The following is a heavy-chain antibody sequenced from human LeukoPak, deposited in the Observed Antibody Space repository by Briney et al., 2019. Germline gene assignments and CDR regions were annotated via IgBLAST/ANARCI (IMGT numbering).Heavy chain of an antibody. CDR3: ARVVGLTGYSSSWYSGYYYYMDV. Sequence: ASVKVSCKVSGYTVTELSMHWVRQSPGKGLEWMGGFHPEDGETIYAQKFQGRVTITADKSTSTAYMELSSLRSEDTAVYYCARVVGLTGYSSSWYSGYYYYMDVWGKGTTVTVSS. CDR2: FHPEDGET. J-gene: IGHJ6*03. CDR1: GYTVTELS. D-gene: IGHD6-13*01. V-gene: IGHV1-24*01.